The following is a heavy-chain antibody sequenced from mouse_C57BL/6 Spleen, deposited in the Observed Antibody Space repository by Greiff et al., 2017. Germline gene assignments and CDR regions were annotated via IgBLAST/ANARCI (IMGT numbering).Heavy chain of an antibody. J-gene: IGHJ4*01. CDR3: ARKSNSYAMDD. V-gene: IGHV1-54*01. CDR1: GYAFTNYL. Sequence: QVQLQQSGAELVRPGTSVKVSCKASGYAFTNYLIEWVKQRPGQGLEWIGVINPGSGGTNYNEKFKGKATLTADKSSSTAYMQLSSLTSEDSAVYFRARKSNSYAMDDWGQGTSVTVSS. D-gene: IGHD2-5*01. CDR2: INPGSGGT.